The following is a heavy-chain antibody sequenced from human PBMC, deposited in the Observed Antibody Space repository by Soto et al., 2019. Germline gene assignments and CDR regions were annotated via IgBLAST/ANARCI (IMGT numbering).Heavy chain of an antibody. J-gene: IGHJ5*02. D-gene: IGHD1-26*01. CDR2: ISGYNGHT. V-gene: IGHV1-18*04. CDR3: ARSSGATGTSLLDP. CDR1: GYTFTNYG. Sequence: ASVKVSCKASGYTFTNYGITWVRQAPGEGLEWMGWISGYNGHTNYAQKVQGRVTMTTDTSTSTAYMELRSLRSDDTAVFYCARSSGATGTSLLDPWGQGALVIVSS.